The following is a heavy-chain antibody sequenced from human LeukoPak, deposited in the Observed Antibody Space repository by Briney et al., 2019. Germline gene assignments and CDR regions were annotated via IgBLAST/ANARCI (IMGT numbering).Heavy chain of an antibody. Sequence: SVKVSCKASGGTFSSYAISWVRQAPGQGLEWMGGIIPIFGTANYAQKFQGRVTMTEDTSTDTAYMELSSLRSEDTAVYYCATDKTRGNHRGYFDYWGQGTLVTVSS. V-gene: IGHV1-69*06. CDR1: GGTFSSYA. CDR2: IIPIFGTA. CDR3: ATDKTRGNHRGYFDY. D-gene: IGHD4-23*01. J-gene: IGHJ4*02.